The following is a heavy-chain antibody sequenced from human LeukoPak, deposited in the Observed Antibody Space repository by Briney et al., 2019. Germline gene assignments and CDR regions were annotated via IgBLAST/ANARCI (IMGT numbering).Heavy chain of an antibody. CDR3: ARVYSGWYRLVDY. Sequence: PSETLSLTCNVSGGSISSSYWSWIRQPAGKGLERIGRIYASGSSNYNPSLKSRVTMSVDTSKNQFSLNLSSVTAADTAVYYCARVYSGWYRLVDYWGQGTLVTVSS. V-gene: IGHV4-4*07. J-gene: IGHJ4*02. D-gene: IGHD6-19*01. CDR2: IYASGSS. CDR1: GGSISSSY.